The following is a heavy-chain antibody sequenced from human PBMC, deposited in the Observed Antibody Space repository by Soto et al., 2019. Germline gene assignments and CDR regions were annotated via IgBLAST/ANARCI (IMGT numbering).Heavy chain of an antibody. CDR2: IKSKSDGGTR. V-gene: IGHV3-15*01. CDR1: GFIFSSAW. J-gene: IGHJ4*02. CDR3: VEGWNDF. D-gene: IGHD1-1*01. Sequence: EVQVVESGGDLVKPGGSLRLSCATSGFIFSSAWMSWVRQAPGKGLEWVGRIKSKSDGGTRDYAAPMNGRFNISRDDSKTMVYLQMNSLTAEDTAVYYCVEGWNDFWGQGTLVTVSS.